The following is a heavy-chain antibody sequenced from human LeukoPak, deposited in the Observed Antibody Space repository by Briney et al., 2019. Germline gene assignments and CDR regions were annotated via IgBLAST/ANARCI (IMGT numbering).Heavy chain of an antibody. V-gene: IGHV3-33*01. CDR3: ARDRRNAFDY. CDR1: GFTFSSYG. D-gene: IGHD1-1*01. Sequence: PGGSLGLSCAASGFTFSSYGMHWVRQAPGKGLEWVAVIWYDGSNKYYADSVKGRFTIDRANSKNTLYLQMHSLRVEDTAVYSCARDRRNAFDYWGQGTLVTVSS. CDR2: IWYDGSNK. J-gene: IGHJ4*02.